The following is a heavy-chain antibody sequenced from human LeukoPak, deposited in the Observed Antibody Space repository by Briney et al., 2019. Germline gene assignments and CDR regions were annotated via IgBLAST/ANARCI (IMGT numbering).Heavy chain of an antibody. CDR2: IYYSGST. J-gene: IGHJ4*02. CDR1: GGSISSSSYY. D-gene: IGHD3-9*01. V-gene: IGHV4-61*05. Sequence: SETLSLTCTVSGGSISSSSYYWGWIRQPPGKGLEWIGYIYYSGSTNYNPSLKSRVTISVDTSKNQFSLKLSSVTAADTAVYYCASTYYDILTGSLIPDYWGQGTLVTVSS. CDR3: ASTYYDILTGSLIPDY.